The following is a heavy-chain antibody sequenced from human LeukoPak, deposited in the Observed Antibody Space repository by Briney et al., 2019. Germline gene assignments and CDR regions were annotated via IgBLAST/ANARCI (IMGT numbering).Heavy chain of an antibody. J-gene: IGHJ4*02. CDR2: ISYDGSNK. V-gene: IGHV3-30-3*01. CDR1: GFTFSNYA. CDR3: ARAIGTDIVAYVPY. D-gene: IGHD5-12*01. Sequence: GGSLRLSCAASGFTFSNYAMHWVRQAPGKGLEWVAVISYDGSNKYYADSVKGRFTISRDNSKNTLYLQMNSLRAEDTAVYYCARAIGTDIVAYVPYWGQGTLVTVSS.